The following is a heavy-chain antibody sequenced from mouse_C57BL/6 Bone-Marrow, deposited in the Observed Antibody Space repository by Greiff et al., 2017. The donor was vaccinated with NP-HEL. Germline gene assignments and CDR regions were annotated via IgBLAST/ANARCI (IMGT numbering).Heavy chain of an antibody. CDR1: GFTFSSYG. CDR3: ARHLYGSSYGNY. J-gene: IGHJ2*01. Sequence: EVKLVESGGDLVKPGGSLKLSCAASGFTFSSYGMSWVRQTPDKRLEWVATISSGGSYTYYPDSVKGRFTISRDNATNTLYLQMSSLKSEDTAMYYYARHLYGSSYGNYGGRGTALTVSA. V-gene: IGHV5-6*01. CDR2: ISSGGSYT. D-gene: IGHD1-1*01.